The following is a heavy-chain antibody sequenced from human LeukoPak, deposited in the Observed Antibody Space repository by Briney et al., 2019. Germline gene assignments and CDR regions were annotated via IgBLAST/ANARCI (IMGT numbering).Heavy chain of an antibody. Sequence: SSETLSLTCTISGASMSNSFWSWIRQPAGKGLEWIGRIYSSGRTNYNPSLKSRVTLSIDTSNNQFSLKLTSVTAADTALYYCARAPAGCGGTCSFDYWGQGTLVTVSS. J-gene: IGHJ4*02. CDR2: IYSSGRT. D-gene: IGHD2-15*01. V-gene: IGHV4-4*07. CDR3: ARAPAGCGGTCSFDY. CDR1: GASMSNSF.